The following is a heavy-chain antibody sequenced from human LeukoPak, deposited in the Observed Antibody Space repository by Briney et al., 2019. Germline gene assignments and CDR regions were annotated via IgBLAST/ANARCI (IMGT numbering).Heavy chain of an antibody. V-gene: IGHV3-23*01. D-gene: IGHD4-23*01. Sequence: PGGSLRLSCAASGFTFDDYGMSWVRHTPGKGLEWVSAIKGRFTISRDNSKNTLYLQMTSLRAEDTAVYYCAKSGATTVVTPGFDYWGQGTLVTVSS. CDR1: GFTFDDYG. CDR2: I. CDR3: AKSGATTVVTPGFDY. J-gene: IGHJ4*02.